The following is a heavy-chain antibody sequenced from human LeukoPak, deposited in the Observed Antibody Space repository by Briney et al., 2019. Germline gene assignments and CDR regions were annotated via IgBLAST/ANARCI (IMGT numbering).Heavy chain of an antibody. CDR3: ATTNWYYYDSSGYYSGY. CDR2: IYFSGST. V-gene: IGHV4-39*01. Sequence: KPSETMSLTCTVSGGSISSSSYYWGWIRQPPGKGLEWIGRIYFSGSTYYNPSLKCRVTISVDTSKNQFSMKLSSVTAAETAVYYCATTNWYYYDSSGYYSGYWGQGTLVTVSS. J-gene: IGHJ4*02. D-gene: IGHD3-22*01. CDR1: GGSISSSSYY.